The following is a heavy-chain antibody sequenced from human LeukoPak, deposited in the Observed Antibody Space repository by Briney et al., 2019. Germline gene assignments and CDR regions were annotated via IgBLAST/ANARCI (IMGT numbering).Heavy chain of an antibody. D-gene: IGHD3-16*02. CDR3: ASSPRGVIVSADDAFDI. J-gene: IGHJ3*02. CDR1: GGSISSYY. Sequence: SETLSLTCTVSGGSISSYYWSWIRQPAGKGLEWIGRIYTSGSTNYNPSLKSRVTMSVDTSKNQFSLKLSSVTAADTAVYYCASSPRGVIVSADDAFDIWAKGQWSPSLQ. CDR2: IYTSGST. V-gene: IGHV4-4*07.